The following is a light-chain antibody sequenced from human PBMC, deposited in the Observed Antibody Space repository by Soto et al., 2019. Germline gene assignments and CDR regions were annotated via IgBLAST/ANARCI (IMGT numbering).Light chain of an antibody. V-gene: IGKV3-20*01. CDR1: QSVSSSY. Sequence: EIVLTQSPGTLSLSPGERATLSCRASQSVSSSYLAWYQQKPGQAPRLLIYGASSRATGIPVRFSGSGSGTDFTLTISRLEPEDFAVYYCQQYGSSGLTFGGGTKVEIK. CDR2: GAS. CDR3: QQYGSSGLT. J-gene: IGKJ4*01.